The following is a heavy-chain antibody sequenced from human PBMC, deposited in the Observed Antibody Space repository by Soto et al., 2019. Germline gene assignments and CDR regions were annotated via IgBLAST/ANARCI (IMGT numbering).Heavy chain of an antibody. CDR1: GYTFISYG. CDR3: ARGAPGYSSSWYTIYYYYYGMDV. V-gene: IGHV1-18*01. Sequence: ASVKVSCKASGYTFISYGISWVRQAPGQGLEWMGWVSAYNGNTNYAQKFQGRVTMTTDTATHTAYMELSSLRSDDTAVYYCARGAPGYSSSWYTIYYYYYGMDVWGQGTTVTVSS. CDR2: VSAYNGNT. J-gene: IGHJ6*02. D-gene: IGHD6-13*01.